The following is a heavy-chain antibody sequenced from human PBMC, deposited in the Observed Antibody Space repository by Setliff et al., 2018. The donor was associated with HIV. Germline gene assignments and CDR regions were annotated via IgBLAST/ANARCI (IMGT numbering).Heavy chain of an antibody. CDR3: AKVADYYDSSGYYLDY. CDR2: ISGSGGST. Sequence: GGSLRLSCAASGFTFSSYAMSWVRQAPGKGLEWVSAISGSGGSTYYADSVKGRFTISRDNSKNTLYLQMNSLRAEDTAVYYCAKVADYYDSSGYYLDYWGQGTLVTVSS. D-gene: IGHD3-22*01. V-gene: IGHV3-23*01. J-gene: IGHJ4*02. CDR1: GFTFSSYA.